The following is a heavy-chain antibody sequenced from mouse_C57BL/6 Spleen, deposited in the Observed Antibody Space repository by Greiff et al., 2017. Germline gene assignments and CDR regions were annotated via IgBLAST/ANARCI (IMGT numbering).Heavy chain of an antibody. CDR1: GFTFSDYY. Sequence: EVNLVESEGGLVQPGSSMKLSCTASGFTFSDYYMAWVRQVPEKGLEWVANINYDGSSTYYLDSLKSRFIISRDNAKNILYLQMSSLKSEDTATYYCARVIYGYDEGYFDYWGQGTTLTVSS. J-gene: IGHJ2*01. CDR2: INYDGSST. V-gene: IGHV5-16*01. D-gene: IGHD2-2*01. CDR3: ARVIYGYDEGYFDY.